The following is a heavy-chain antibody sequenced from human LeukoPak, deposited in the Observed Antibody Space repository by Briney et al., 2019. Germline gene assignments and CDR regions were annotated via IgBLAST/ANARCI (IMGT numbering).Heavy chain of an antibody. V-gene: IGHV1-58*02. CDR2: IVVGSGNT. CDR3: AADYYYDSSGYFPPGGY. CDR1: GFTFTSSA. D-gene: IGHD3-22*01. Sequence: SVKVSCKASGFTFTSSAMQWVQQARGQRLEWIGWIVVGSGNTNYAQKFQERVTITRDMSTSTAYMELSSLRSEDTAVYYCAADYYYDSSGYFPPGGYWGQGTLVTVSS. J-gene: IGHJ4*02.